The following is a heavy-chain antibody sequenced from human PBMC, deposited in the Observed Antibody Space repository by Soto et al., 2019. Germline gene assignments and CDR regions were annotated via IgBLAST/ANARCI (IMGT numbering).Heavy chain of an antibody. CDR2: ISGNSGSI. V-gene: IGHV3-9*01. CDR3: AKDGYYYDSSGSARLAEYFQH. CDR1: GFTFSSYA. J-gene: IGHJ1*01. D-gene: IGHD3-22*01. Sequence: GGSLRLSCAASGFTFSSYAMSWVRQAPGKGLEWVSGISGNSGSIDYADSVKGRFTISRDNAKNSLYLQMNSLRAEDTALYYCAKDGYYYDSSGSARLAEYFQHWGQGTLVTVSS.